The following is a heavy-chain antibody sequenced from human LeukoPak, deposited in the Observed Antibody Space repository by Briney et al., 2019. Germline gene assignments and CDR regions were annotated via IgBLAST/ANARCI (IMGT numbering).Heavy chain of an antibody. CDR2: INEDATTI. V-gene: IGHV3-74*01. J-gene: IGHJ4*02. Sequence: GGSLRLSCAASGFAFSAYWMHWVRQAPGKGLESVSRINEDATTITYADSVKGRFIISRDNSKKSLYLQMNNLRAEDTAVYYCVRDLILVWTPGDDFDFWGQRTPVIVSS. CDR1: GFAFSAYW. D-gene: IGHD3-16*01. CDR3: VRDLILVWTPGDDFDF.